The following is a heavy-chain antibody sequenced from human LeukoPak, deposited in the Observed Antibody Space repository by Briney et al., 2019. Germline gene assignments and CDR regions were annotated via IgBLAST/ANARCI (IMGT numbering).Heavy chain of an antibody. Sequence: SETLSLTCTVSGGSISSGGYYWSWIRQPPGKGLEWIGYIYHSGSTYYNPSLKSRVTISVDRSKNQFSLKLSSVTAADTAVYYCARDQGIVGAIQDDYWGQGTLVTVSS. CDR2: IYHSGST. J-gene: IGHJ4*02. CDR3: ARDQGIVGAIQDDY. V-gene: IGHV4-30-2*01. CDR1: GGSISSGGYY. D-gene: IGHD1-26*01.